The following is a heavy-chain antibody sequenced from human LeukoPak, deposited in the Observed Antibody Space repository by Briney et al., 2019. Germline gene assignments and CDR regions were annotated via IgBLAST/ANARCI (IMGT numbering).Heavy chain of an antibody. J-gene: IGHJ6*03. CDR2: IYYSGTT. V-gene: IGHV4-39*01. Sequence: SETLSLTCTVSGGSISSSSYYWNWIRQPPGKGLEWVGSIYYSGTTYYNSSLKSRVTISEDTSKNRFSLMLTSVTAADTAVYYCARQVSDYFYYYIDVWGEGTTVIVSS. CDR3: ARQVSDYFYYYIDV. CDR1: GGSISSSSYY.